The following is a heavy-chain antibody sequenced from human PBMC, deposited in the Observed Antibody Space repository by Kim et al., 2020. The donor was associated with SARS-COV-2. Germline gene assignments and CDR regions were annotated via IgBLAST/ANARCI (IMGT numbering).Heavy chain of an antibody. D-gene: IGHD3-10*01. CDR2: IKSKTDGGTT. J-gene: IGHJ6*02. Sequence: GGSLRLSCAASGFTFSNAWMSWVRQAPGKGLEWVGRIKSKTDGGTTDYAAPVKGRFTISRDDSKNTLYLQMNSLKTEDTAVYYCTTEQKASRITMVRGALYYYYYGMDVWGQGTTVTVSS. CDR3: TTEQKASRITMVRGALYYYYYGMDV. CDR1: GFTFSNAW. V-gene: IGHV3-15*01.